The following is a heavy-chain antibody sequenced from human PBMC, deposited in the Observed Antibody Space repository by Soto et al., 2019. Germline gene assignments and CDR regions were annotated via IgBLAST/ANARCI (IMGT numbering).Heavy chain of an antibody. CDR3: ARRGSYRVLDY. J-gene: IGHJ4*02. V-gene: IGHV5-51*01. Sequence: PGESLKISWKGSGYSFTSYWHGRVRQVPGKGLEWMGIIYPGDSDTRYSPSFQSQVSISADKSIRAADLQWSSLKASDTAMYYCARRGSYRVLDYWGQGTLVTVS. D-gene: IGHD1-26*01. CDR1: GYSFTSYW. CDR2: IYPGDSDT.